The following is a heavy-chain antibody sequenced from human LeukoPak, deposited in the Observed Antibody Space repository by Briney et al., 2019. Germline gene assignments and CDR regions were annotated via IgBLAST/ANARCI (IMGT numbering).Heavy chain of an antibody. Sequence: GGSLRLSCVASGFILSSSGMHWVRQAPGKGLEWVAIIWLHGNKTYYGDSVKGRFTISRDNSKNTMYLEMNSLGAEDTAVYYCTRDSSSSWYYFDVWGQGTLVTVSS. CDR1: GFILSSSG. V-gene: IGHV3-33*01. CDR3: TRDSSSSWYYFDV. CDR2: IWLHGNKT. J-gene: IGHJ4*02. D-gene: IGHD6-13*01.